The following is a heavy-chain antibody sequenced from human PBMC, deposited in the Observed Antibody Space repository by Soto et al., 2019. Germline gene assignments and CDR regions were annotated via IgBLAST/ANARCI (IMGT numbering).Heavy chain of an antibody. J-gene: IGHJ6*02. CDR3: ARFPPPHYGMDV. CDR1: GGSISSGGYS. Sequence: SETLSLTCAVCGGSISSGGYSWSWIRQPPGKGLEWIGYIYHSGSTYYNPSLKSRVTISVDRSKNQFSLKLSSVTAADTAVYYCARFPPPHYGMDVWAKGPRSPSP. V-gene: IGHV4-30-2*01. CDR2: IYHSGST.